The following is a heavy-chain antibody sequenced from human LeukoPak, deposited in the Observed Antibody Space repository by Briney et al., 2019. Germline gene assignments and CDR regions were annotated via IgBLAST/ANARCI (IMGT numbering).Heavy chain of an antibody. CDR3: AKDTVWFGEFAGMDV. Sequence: LTGGSLRLSCTASGLTVSSNYMTWVRQAPGKGLEWVAVISYDGSNKYYADSVKGRFTISRDISKNTLYLQMNSLRAEDTAVYYCAKDTVWFGEFAGMDVWGKGTTVTVPS. J-gene: IGHJ6*04. D-gene: IGHD3-10*01. V-gene: IGHV3-30*18. CDR1: GLTVSSNY. CDR2: ISYDGSNK.